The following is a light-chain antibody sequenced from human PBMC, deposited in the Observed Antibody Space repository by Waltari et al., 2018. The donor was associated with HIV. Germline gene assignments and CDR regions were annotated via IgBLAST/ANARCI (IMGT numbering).Light chain of an antibody. CDR3: QQYYTYSYT. J-gene: IGKJ2*01. Sequence: DIQMTQSPSTLSASLGDRVIITCRASQSINNWLAWYPQKPGKAPKLLIYKASSLESGVPSTFSGSGYGTEFTLTISSLQPDDFATYYCQQYYTYSYTFGQGTKLEI. CDR1: QSINNW. CDR2: KAS. V-gene: IGKV1-5*03.